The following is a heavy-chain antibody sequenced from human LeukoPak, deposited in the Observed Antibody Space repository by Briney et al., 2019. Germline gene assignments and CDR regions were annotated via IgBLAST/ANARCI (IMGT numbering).Heavy chain of an antibody. D-gene: IGHD3-16*01. CDR3: ARRGLGGSYYMDL. V-gene: IGHV3-64*01. CDR1: GFTFSNYA. CDR2: ISSSNGDST. J-gene: IGHJ6*03. Sequence: GGSLRLPCAASGFTFSNYAMHWVRQAPGKGLEYVSGISSSNGDSTHYAKSVKGRFTISRDNSKNTLYLQMDSLRTEDMAVYYCARRGLGGSYYMDLWGKGTTVTVSS.